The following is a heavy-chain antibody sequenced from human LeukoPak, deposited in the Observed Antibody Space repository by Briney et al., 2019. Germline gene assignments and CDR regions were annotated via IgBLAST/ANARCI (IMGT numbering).Heavy chain of an antibody. CDR3: ARGEYYYGSGSPPNWFDP. V-gene: IGHV4-30-4*01. Sequence: SQTLSLTCTVSGGSISSGDYYWSWIRQPPGKGLEWIGYIYYTGSTDYNPSLKSRVTISADTFKNQFNPKVNSVTAADTAVYYCARGEYYYGSGSPPNWFDPWGQGTLVTVSS. J-gene: IGHJ5*02. D-gene: IGHD3-10*01. CDR2: IYYTGST. CDR1: GGSISSGDYY.